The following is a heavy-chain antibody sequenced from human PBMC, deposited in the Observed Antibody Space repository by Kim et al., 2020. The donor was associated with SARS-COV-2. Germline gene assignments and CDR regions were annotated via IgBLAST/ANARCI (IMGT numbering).Heavy chain of an antibody. D-gene: IGHD3-10*01. J-gene: IGHJ3*02. CDR2: MHYSGRA. V-gene: IGHV4-59*01. CDR3: ARFQHGSGSYLDPFDI. Sequence: SETLSLTCTVSGGSLSPYYWSWIRQPPGKGLEWIGYMHYSGRANYSPSLKSRVAISVDTSKNHLSLNLTSVTAADTAKYFCARFQHGSGSYLDPFDIWGQGTLVTVSS. CDR1: GGSLSPYY.